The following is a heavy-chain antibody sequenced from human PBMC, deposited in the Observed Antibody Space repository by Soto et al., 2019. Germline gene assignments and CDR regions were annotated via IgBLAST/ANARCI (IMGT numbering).Heavy chain of an antibody. J-gene: IGHJ6*02. V-gene: IGHV5-51*01. Sequence: GESLKISCKGSGYSFTSYWIGWVRQMPGKGLEWMGIIYPGDSDTRYSPSFQGQVTISADKSISTAYLQMNSLKTEDTAVYYCTRRYSYGYGMDVWGQGTTVTVSS. CDR1: GYSFTSYW. CDR2: IYPGDSDT. D-gene: IGHD5-18*01. CDR3: TRRYSYGYGMDV.